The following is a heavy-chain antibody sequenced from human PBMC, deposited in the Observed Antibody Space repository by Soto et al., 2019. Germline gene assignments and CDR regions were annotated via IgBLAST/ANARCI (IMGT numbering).Heavy chain of an antibody. CDR1: GYTFTSYY. CDR3: ARASGSAFWSGYSPPYYYYYGMDV. V-gene: IGHV1-46*01. Sequence: ASVKVSCKASGYTFTSYYMHWVRQAPGQWLEWMGIINPSGGSTSYAQKFQGRVTMTRDTSTSTVYMELSSLRSEDTAVYYCARASGSAFWSGYSPPYYYYYGMDVWGQGTTVTVSS. J-gene: IGHJ6*02. CDR2: INPSGGST. D-gene: IGHD3-3*01.